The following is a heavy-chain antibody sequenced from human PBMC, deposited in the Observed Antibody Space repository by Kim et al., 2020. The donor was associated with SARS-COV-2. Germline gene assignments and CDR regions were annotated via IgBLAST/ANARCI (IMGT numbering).Heavy chain of an antibody. Sequence: GGSLRLSCAASGFTFSSYGMHWVRQAPGKGLEWVAVISYDGSNKYYADSVKGRFTISRDNSKNTLYLQMNSLRAEDTAVYYCAKASGRVVWAFDIWGQGTMVTVSS. CDR2: ISYDGSNK. CDR1: GFTFSSYG. V-gene: IGHV3-30*18. CDR3: AKASGRVVWAFDI. D-gene: IGHD3-3*01. J-gene: IGHJ3*02.